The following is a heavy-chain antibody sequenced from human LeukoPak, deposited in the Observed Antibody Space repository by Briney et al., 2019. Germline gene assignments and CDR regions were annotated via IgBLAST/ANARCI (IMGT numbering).Heavy chain of an antibody. CDR2: IHYSGSS. V-gene: IGHV4-59*01. Sequence: ETLSLTCTVSGGSISSYYWTWIRQPPGKGLEWIGYIHYSGSSRSHPSLNSRVTTSVDTSKSQFSLKLTSVTAADTAVYYCARGRRTAVVTDFDYWGQGILATVSS. CDR1: GGSISSYY. J-gene: IGHJ4*02. CDR3: ARGRRTAVVTDFDY. D-gene: IGHD2-21*02.